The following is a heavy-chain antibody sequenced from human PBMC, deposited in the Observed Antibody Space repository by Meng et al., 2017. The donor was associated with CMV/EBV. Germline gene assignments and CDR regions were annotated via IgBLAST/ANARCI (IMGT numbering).Heavy chain of an antibody. D-gene: IGHD3-22*01. CDR2: IYYSGST. J-gene: IGHJ4*02. CDR3: ASSAYDSSGYYRLFDY. V-gene: IGHV4-31*03. Sequence: SETLSLTCTVSGGSISSGGYYWSWIRQHPGKGLEWIGYIYYSGSTYYNPSLKSRVTRSVDTSENPLSRKLSSVTAADTAVYYCASSAYDSSGYYRLFDYWGQGTLVTVSS. CDR1: GGSISSGGYY.